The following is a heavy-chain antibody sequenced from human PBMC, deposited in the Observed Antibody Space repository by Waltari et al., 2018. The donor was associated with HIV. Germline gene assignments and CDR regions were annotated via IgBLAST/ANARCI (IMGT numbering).Heavy chain of an antibody. D-gene: IGHD3-3*01. Sequence: QLQLQESGPGLVKPSETLSLTCTVSGGSISSSSYYWGWIRQPPGKGLEWIGSIYYSGSTYYNPSLKSRVTISVDTSKNQFSLKLSSVTAADTAVYYCAREAPPVDYDFWSGYSRWGQGTLVTVSS. CDR1: GGSISSSSYY. CDR2: IYYSGST. J-gene: IGHJ4*02. CDR3: AREAPPVDYDFWSGYSR. V-gene: IGHV4-39*07.